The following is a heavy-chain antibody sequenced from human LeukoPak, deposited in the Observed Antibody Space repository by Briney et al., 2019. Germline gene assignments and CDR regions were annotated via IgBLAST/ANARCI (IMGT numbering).Heavy chain of an antibody. V-gene: IGHV4-34*01. CDR1: GGSFSGYY. CDR2: ISHRGSS. J-gene: IGHJ4*02. D-gene: IGHD5-18*01. Sequence: SETLSLTCAVYGGSFSGYYWTWIRQSPGKGLEWIGEISHRGSSNYNPSLKSRVTISVDTSKNQFSLKVSSVTAADTAVYYCARAGYSYGGYYFDHWGQGTLVTVSS. CDR3: ARAGYSYGGYYFDH.